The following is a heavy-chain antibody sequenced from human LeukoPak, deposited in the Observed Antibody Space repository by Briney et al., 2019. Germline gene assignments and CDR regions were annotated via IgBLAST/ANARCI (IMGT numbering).Heavy chain of an antibody. CDR1: GYTFTSYD. CDR3: ARSKRAYPNWFDP. J-gene: IGHJ5*02. D-gene: IGHD1-26*01. Sequence: GASVKVSCKASGYTFTSYDINWVRQATGQGLEWMGWRNPNSGNTGYAQKFQGRVTMTRNTSISTAYMELSSLRSEDTAVYYCARSKRAYPNWFDPWGQGTLVTVSS. V-gene: IGHV1-8*01. CDR2: RNPNSGNT.